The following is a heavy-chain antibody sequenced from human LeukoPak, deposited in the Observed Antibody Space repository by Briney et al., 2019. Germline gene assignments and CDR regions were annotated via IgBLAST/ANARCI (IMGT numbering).Heavy chain of an antibody. V-gene: IGHV4-61*01. CDR2: IYYSGST. CDR3: ARELRYSSADSCYSCDY. Sequence: PSETLSLTCTVSGGSISSGSYYWSWIRQPPGKGLEWIGYIYYSGSTNYNPSLKSRVTISVDTSKNQFSLKLSSVTAADTAVYYCARELRYSSADSCYSCDYWGRGSLVTVSS. J-gene: IGHJ4*02. D-gene: IGHD2-15*01. CDR1: GGSISSGSYY.